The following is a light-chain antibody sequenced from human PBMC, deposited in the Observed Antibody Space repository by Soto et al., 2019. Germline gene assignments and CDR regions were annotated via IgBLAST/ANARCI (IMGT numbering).Light chain of an antibody. CDR3: QQYYDWYS. CDR2: DAS. V-gene: IGKV3D-15*01. Sequence: VVMTQSPATLSVSPGERATLSCRASRSVGSRLAWYQQKPGQAPRLLIHDASTRANGIPARFSGSGSGTDFTLTISSLQSEDFAVYYCQQYYDWYSFGQGTML. CDR1: RSVGSR. J-gene: IGKJ2*03.